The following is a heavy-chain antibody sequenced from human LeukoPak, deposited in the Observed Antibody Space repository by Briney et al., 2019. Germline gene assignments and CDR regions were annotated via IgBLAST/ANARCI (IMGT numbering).Heavy chain of an antibody. CDR3: ASFGYGDYRYYFDY. J-gene: IGHJ4*01. CDR2: MKPNSGNT. Sequence: ASVKVSCKASGYTFTSYDINWVRQATGPGLEWMGWMKPNSGNTGYAQKCQGRVTMTRNTSISTAYMELSSLRSEDTAVYYCASFGYGDYRYYFDYWGQGTLVTVSS. V-gene: IGHV1-8*01. D-gene: IGHD4-17*01. CDR1: GYTFTSYD.